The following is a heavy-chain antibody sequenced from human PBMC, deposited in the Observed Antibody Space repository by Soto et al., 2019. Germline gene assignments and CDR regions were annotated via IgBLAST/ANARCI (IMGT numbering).Heavy chain of an antibody. V-gene: IGHV3-20*04. Sequence: GGSLRLSCAASGFTFGDYGMSWVRQPPGKGLEWVSGITWNGGSSVYADSVKGRFTISRDNGENSLYLQMNSLRADDSALYYCARAAGYGEVDYWGQGTLVTVSS. J-gene: IGHJ4*02. D-gene: IGHD5-12*01. CDR3: ARAAGYGEVDY. CDR2: ITWNGGSS. CDR1: GFTFGDYG.